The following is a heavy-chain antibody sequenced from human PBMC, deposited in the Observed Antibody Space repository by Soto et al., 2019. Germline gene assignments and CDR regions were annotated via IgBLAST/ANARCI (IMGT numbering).Heavy chain of an antibody. Sequence: GGSLRLSCAASVFTFSSYWMHWVRQAPGKGLVWVSRINSDVSSTSYADSVKGRFTISRDNAKNTLYLQMNSLRAEDTAVYYCARDQDVLLWFGVHYGMDGWGQVTKV. CDR3: ARDQDVLLWFGVHYGMDG. D-gene: IGHD3-10*01. J-gene: IGHJ6*02. V-gene: IGHV3-74*01. CDR2: INSDVSST. CDR1: VFTFSSYW.